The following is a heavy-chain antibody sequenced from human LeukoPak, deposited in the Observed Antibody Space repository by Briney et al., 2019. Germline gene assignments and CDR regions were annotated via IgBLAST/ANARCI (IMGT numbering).Heavy chain of an antibody. J-gene: IGHJ5*02. CDR2: INPNSGGT. V-gene: IGHV1-2*02. CDR3: ARQLETTGGWFDP. Sequence: ASVKVSCKASGYTFTGYYMRWVRQAPGQGLEWMGWINPNSGGTNYAQKFQGRVTMTRDTSISTAYMELSRLRSDDTAVYYCARQLETTGGWFDPWGQGTLVTVSS. CDR1: GYTFTGYY. D-gene: IGHD1-1*01.